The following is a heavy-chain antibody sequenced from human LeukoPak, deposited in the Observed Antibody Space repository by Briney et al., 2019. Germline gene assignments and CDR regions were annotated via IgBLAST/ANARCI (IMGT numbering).Heavy chain of an antibody. CDR2: ISGSGGST. CDR1: GFTFSSYA. Sequence: GSLRLSCAASGFTFSSYAMSWVHQAPGKGLEWVSAISGSGGSTYYADSVKGRFTISRDNSKNTLYLQMNSLRAEDTAVYYCAKATRGPPGPYDSSGYYEYYFDYWGQGTLVTVSS. CDR3: AKATRGPPGPYDSSGYYEYYFDY. V-gene: IGHV3-23*01. J-gene: IGHJ4*02. D-gene: IGHD3-22*01.